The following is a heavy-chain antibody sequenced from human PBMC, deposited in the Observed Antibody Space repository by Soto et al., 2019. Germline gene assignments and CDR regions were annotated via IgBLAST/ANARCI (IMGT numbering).Heavy chain of an antibody. J-gene: IGHJ4*02. D-gene: IGHD1-26*01. V-gene: IGHV3-23*01. CDR2: LSSNGRST. CDR1: GFTFSNYA. CDR3: AKGTALVYSGSYEH. Sequence: GGSLRLSCAASGFTFSNYAMTWVRQAPGKGLEWVSGLSSNGRSTYYADSVKGRFTISRDNSKTTLYLQMNSLRVEDTAIYYCAKGTALVYSGSYEHWGQGTLVTVSS.